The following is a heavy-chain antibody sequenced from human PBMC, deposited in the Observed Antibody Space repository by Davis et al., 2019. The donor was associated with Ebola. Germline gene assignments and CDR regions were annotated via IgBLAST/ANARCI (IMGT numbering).Heavy chain of an antibody. D-gene: IGHD1-26*01. V-gene: IGHV4-34*01. J-gene: IGHJ4*02. Sequence: MPSETLSLTCAVYGGSFSGYYWSWIRQPPGKGLEWIGEINHSGSTNYNPSLKSRVTISVDTSKNQLSLKLSSVTAADTAVYYCARLRIVGATLRYYFDYWGQGTLVTVSS. CDR3: ARLRIVGATLRYYFDY. CDR2: INHSGST. CDR1: GGSFSGYY.